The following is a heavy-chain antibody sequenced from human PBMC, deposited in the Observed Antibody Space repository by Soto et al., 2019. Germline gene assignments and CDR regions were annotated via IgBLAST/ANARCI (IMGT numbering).Heavy chain of an antibody. CDR2: IIPIFGTA. CDR1: GGTFSSYA. Sequence: QVQLVQSGAEVKKPGSSVKVSCKASGGTFSSYAISWVRQAPGQGREWMGGIIPIFGTANYAQKFQGRVTITADESTSTAYMERSSLRSEDTAVYYCARNMAAAGTFDYWGQGTLVTVSS. CDR3: ARNMAAAGTFDY. D-gene: IGHD6-13*01. V-gene: IGHV1-69*01. J-gene: IGHJ4*02.